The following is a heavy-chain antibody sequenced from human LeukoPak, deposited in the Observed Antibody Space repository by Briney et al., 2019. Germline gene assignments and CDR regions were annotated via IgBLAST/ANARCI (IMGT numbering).Heavy chain of an antibody. V-gene: IGHV1-2*02. CDR3: ARDHDDSGYPLDY. J-gene: IGHJ4*02. CDR1: GYTFTAYY. Sequence: ASVKVSCKASGYTFTAYYMHWVRQAPGQGPEWMGWINPNSGGTNYAQKFQGRVTMTRDTSICTAYMKQSRLRSDDMAVYYCARDHDDSGYPLDYWGQGTLVTVSS. CDR2: INPNSGGT. D-gene: IGHD3-22*01.